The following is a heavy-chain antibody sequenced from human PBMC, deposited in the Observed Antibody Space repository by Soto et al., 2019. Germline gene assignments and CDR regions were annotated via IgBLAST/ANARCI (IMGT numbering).Heavy chain of an antibody. CDR2: ISLSGSTI. CDR1: VFGFSNYE. Sequence: WGSLRFSCASSVFGFSNYEMNWVRQAPGKGLEWVSYISLSGSTIYYADSVKGRFTISRDDAKNSLYLQMDSLRADDTAAYYCARESFSASPNFFDYWGQGTLVTVSS. D-gene: IGHD3-3*02. V-gene: IGHV3-48*03. J-gene: IGHJ4*02. CDR3: ARESFSASPNFFDY.